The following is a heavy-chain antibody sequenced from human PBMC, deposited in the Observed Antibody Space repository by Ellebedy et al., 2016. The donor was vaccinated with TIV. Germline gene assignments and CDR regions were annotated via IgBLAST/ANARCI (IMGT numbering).Heavy chain of an antibody. J-gene: IGHJ5*02. D-gene: IGHD2-2*01. CDR1: GGSISSGGYY. V-gene: IGHV4-31*02. CDR3: ARVAVPAAVAVPNWFDP. Sequence: SXTVSGGSISSGGYYWSWLRQHPGKGLEWIGYIYYSGSTYYNPSLKSRVTISVDTSKNQFSLKLSSVTAADTAVYYCARVAVPAAVAVPNWFDPWGQGTLVTVSS. CDR2: IYYSGST.